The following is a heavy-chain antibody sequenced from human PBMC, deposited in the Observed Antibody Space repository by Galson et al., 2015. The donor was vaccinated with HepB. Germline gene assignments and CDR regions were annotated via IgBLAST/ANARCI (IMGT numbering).Heavy chain of an antibody. CDR1: GFTFTRYA. V-gene: IGHV3-23*01. D-gene: IGHD2-15*01. CDR2: ISGSDGRT. CDR3: AKDSLPPYMVAAGSCFDY. J-gene: IGHJ4*02. Sequence: SLRLSCATSGFTFTRYAMSWVRQAPGEGLEWVSAISGSDGRTYYAESVKGRFTISRDTSKNTVYLQMNSLTAEDTAVYYCAKDSLPPYMVAAGSCFDYWGQGTPVTVSS.